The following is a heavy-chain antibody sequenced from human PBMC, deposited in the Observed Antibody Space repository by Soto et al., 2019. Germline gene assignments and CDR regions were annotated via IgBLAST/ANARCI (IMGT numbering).Heavy chain of an antibody. V-gene: IGHV1-46*01. J-gene: IGHJ4*02. Sequence: ASVKVSCKASGYTFTSYYMHWVRQAPGQGLEWMGIINPSGGSTSYAQKFQGRVTMTRDTPTNTVYMELSSLRAEDTAVYYCASDSVVVAALYYLDYWGRGTLVTVSS. CDR1: GYTFTSYY. CDR3: ASDSVVVAALYYLDY. D-gene: IGHD2-15*01. CDR2: INPSGGST.